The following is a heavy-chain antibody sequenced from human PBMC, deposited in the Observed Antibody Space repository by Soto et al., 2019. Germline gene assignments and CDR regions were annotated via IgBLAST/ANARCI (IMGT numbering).Heavy chain of an antibody. J-gene: IGHJ4*02. CDR1: GFTFSSYG. V-gene: IGHV3-33*01. CDR2: IWYDGSNK. Sequence: GGSLRLSCAASGFTFSSYGMHWVRQAPGKGLEWVAVIWYDGSNKYYADSVKGRFTISRDNSKNTLYLQMNSLRAEDTAVYYCARDHSIEDTYYFDYWGQGTLVTVSS. CDR3: ARDHSIEDTYYFDY. D-gene: IGHD5-18*01.